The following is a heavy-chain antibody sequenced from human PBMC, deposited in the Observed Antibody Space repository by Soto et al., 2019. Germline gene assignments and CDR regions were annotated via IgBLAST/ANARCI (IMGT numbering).Heavy chain of an antibody. J-gene: IGHJ1*01. CDR2: VNPSGGST. CDR1: GYIFTAYS. CDR3: AREENCSDGICYSEYFQR. Sequence: ASVKVSCKASGYIFTAYSMHWVRQASGQGLEWMGVVNPSGGSTNYAQKFQGRITMTRDTSTSTVYMDLSSLTSEDTAVYYCAREENCSDGICYSEYFQRWGQGTLLTVSS. D-gene: IGHD2-15*01. V-gene: IGHV1-46*01.